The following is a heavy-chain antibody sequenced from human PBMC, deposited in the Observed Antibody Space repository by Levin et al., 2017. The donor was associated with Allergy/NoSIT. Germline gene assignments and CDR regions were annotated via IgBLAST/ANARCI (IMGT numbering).Heavy chain of an antibody. J-gene: IGHJ4*02. D-gene: IGHD1-20*01. CDR1: GFTFNNAW. V-gene: IGHV3-15*01. Sequence: GGSLRLSCAASGFTFNNAWMTWVRQAPGKGLEWVGRIQSGASFGATAPTAPVKGRFTISRDDSKNMLYLQMNSLKTEDTAVYYCTTDLGYNWRFAHWGQGALVTVSS. CDR2: IQSGASFGAT. CDR3: TTDLGYNWRFAH.